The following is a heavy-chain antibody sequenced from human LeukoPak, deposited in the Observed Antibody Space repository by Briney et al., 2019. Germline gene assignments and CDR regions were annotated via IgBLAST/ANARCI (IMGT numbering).Heavy chain of an antibody. V-gene: IGHV3-43*01. CDR3: AKARGLIGGAFDI. Sequence: GGSLRLSCAASGFTFDDYIMHWVRQAPGKGLEWVSLISWDGDTTYYADSVKGRFTSSRDNSKNSLFLQMNSLRTEYTALYYCAKARGLIGGAFDIWGQGTMVTVSS. D-gene: IGHD3-22*01. CDR2: ISWDGDTT. CDR1: GFTFDDYI. J-gene: IGHJ3*02.